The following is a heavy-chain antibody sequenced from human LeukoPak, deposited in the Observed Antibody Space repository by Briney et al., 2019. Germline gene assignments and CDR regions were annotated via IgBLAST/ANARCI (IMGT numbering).Heavy chain of an antibody. CDR1: GGSISSYY. J-gene: IGHJ4*02. CDR2: IYTSGST. V-gene: IGHV4-4*07. D-gene: IGHD2-15*01. Sequence: SENLSLTCTVSGGSISSYYWSWIRQPAGKGLEWIGRIYTSGSTNYNPSLKSRVTMSVDTSKNQFSLKLSSVTAADTAVYYCAREDCSGGSCYGIDYWGQGTLVTVSS. CDR3: AREDCSGGSCYGIDY.